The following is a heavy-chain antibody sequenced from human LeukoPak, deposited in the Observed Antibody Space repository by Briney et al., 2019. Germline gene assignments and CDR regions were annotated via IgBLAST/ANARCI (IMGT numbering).Heavy chain of an antibody. Sequence: SETLSLTCTVPGGSINSYFWNWVRQPAGKGLEWIGRIYSSGTTDYSPSLKSRVILAVDTAKKQLSLRLNSVTAADTAVYYCARATESSANTAFDIWGQGTMVTVSS. V-gene: IGHV4-4*07. CDR3: ARATESSANTAFDI. J-gene: IGHJ3*02. D-gene: IGHD3-22*01. CDR1: GGSINSYF. CDR2: IYSSGTT.